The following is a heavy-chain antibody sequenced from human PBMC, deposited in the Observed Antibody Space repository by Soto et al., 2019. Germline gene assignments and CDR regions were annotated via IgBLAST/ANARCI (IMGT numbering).Heavy chain of an antibody. CDR2: IKSKTDGGTT. J-gene: IGHJ6*02. CDR3: TTDRFVVVPAAIGNYYYGMDV. CDR1: GFPFRNAR. Sequence: GGSLRPSRAAPGFPFRNARINWVRPAPGEGLEWVGRIKSKTDGGTTDYAAPVKGRFTISRDDSKNTLYLQMNSLKTEDTAVYYCTTDRFVVVPAAIGNYYYGMDVWGQGTTVTVSS. D-gene: IGHD2-2*01. V-gene: IGHV3-15*07.